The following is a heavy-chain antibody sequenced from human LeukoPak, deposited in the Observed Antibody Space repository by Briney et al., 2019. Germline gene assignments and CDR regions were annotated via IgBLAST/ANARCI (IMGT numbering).Heavy chain of an antibody. CDR1: GYTFRNYG. Sequence: GASVKVSCKASGYTFRNYGINWVRQAPGQGLEWMGWISTYNGNTKYAQKFQGRVTMTTDTSTTTAYMELRSLRSDDTAVYYCARDPSNSSGWRAWGDYWGQGTLVTVSS. CDR2: ISTYNGNT. CDR3: ARDPSNSSGWRAWGDY. D-gene: IGHD6-25*01. J-gene: IGHJ4*02. V-gene: IGHV1-18*01.